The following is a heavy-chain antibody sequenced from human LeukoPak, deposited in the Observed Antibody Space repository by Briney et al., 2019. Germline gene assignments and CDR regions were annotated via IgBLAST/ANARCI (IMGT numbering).Heavy chain of an antibody. D-gene: IGHD2-15*01. J-gene: IGHJ4*02. V-gene: IGHV3-74*01. CDR1: GFTFSNYW. CDR2: IHSDGSST. CDR3: AGRHCSGGGCYFAGADPFDY. Sequence: GGSLRLSCAASGFTFSNYWMHWVRQAPGKGLVWVSRIHSDGSSTTSADSVKGRFTISRDNAENTLYLQMNSLRAEDTAVYFCAGRHCSGGGCYFAGADPFDYWGQGTLVTVSS.